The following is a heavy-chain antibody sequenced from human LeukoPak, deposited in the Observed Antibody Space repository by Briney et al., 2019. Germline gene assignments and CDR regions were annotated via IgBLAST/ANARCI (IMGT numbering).Heavy chain of an antibody. CDR3: TKCSGGSCGLFDY. CDR1: GYTFSSYG. D-gene: IGHD2-15*01. Sequence: ASVKVSCKASGYTFSSYGISRVRQAPGQGLEWMGWISAYNGNTYYRQIFQGRVTMTTDTSTSTAYMELRSLRSDDTAVYYCTKCSGGSCGLFDYWGQGTLVTVSS. CDR2: ISAYNGNT. J-gene: IGHJ4*02. V-gene: IGHV1-18*01.